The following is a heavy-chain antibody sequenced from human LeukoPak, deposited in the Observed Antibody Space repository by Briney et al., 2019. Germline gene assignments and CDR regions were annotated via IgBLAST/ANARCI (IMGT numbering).Heavy chain of an antibody. CDR2: INPNSGGT. CDR3: ARDPLHSVVAFDL. Sequence: ASVKVSCKASGYTFTGYYMHWVRQAPGQGLEWVGWINPNSGGTNYAQKFQGRGTMTRDTSISTAYMELSKLRSDDPAVYYCARDPLHSVVAFDLWGRGTLVTVSS. D-gene: IGHD2-15*01. CDR1: GYTFTGYY. V-gene: IGHV1-2*02. J-gene: IGHJ2*01.